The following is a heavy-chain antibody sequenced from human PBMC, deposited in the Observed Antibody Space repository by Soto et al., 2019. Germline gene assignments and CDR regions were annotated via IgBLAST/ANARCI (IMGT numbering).Heavy chain of an antibody. Sequence: GASVKVCCKASGYTFTSYGMRWVRQAPGQGLEWMGWISAYNGNTNYAQKLQGRVTMTTDTSTSTAYMELRSLRSDDTAVYYCARDRFQLGAFDIWGQGTMVTVS. D-gene: IGHD3-16*01. CDR3: ARDRFQLGAFDI. CDR1: GYTFTSYG. J-gene: IGHJ3*02. V-gene: IGHV1-18*01. CDR2: ISAYNGNT.